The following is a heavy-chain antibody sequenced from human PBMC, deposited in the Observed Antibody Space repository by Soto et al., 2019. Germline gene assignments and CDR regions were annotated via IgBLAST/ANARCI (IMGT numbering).Heavy chain of an antibody. V-gene: IGHV2-5*02. CDR3: AHKGYYYDSSGYYYKAFDI. Sequence: QITLKESGPTLVKPTQTLTLTCTFSGFSLSTSGVGVGWIRQPPGKALEWLALIYWDDDKRYSPSLKSRLTITKDTSKNQVVLTMTNMDPVDTATYYCAHKGYYYDSSGYYYKAFDIWGQGTMFTVSS. D-gene: IGHD3-22*01. J-gene: IGHJ3*02. CDR1: GFSLSTSGVG. CDR2: IYWDDDK.